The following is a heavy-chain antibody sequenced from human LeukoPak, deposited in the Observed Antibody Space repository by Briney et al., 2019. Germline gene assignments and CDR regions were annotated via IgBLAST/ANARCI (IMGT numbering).Heavy chain of an antibody. CDR2: IIPIFGIA. V-gene: IGHV1-69*04. Sequence: SVKVSCKASGGTFSSYAISWVRQAPGQGLEWMGRIIPIFGIANYAQKFQGRVTITADKSTSTAYMELSSLRSEDTAVYYCARAEAERYYYYYGMDVWGQGTTVTVSS. CDR1: GGTFSSYA. J-gene: IGHJ6*02. CDR3: ARAEAERYYYYYGMDV.